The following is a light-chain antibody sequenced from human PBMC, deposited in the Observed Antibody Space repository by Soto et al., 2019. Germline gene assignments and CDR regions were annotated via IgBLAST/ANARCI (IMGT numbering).Light chain of an antibody. V-gene: IGLV2-8*01. CDR2: SVS. CDR1: SSDVGGHNF. Sequence: QSALTQPASVSGSPGQSITISCTGTSSDVGGHNFVSWYQHHPGKAPKLMIFSVSNRPPGVPDRFSGSKSGNTASLTVSGLQAEDDADYYCSSYAGNNNFVFGSGTKVTVL. J-gene: IGLJ1*01. CDR3: SSYAGNNNFV.